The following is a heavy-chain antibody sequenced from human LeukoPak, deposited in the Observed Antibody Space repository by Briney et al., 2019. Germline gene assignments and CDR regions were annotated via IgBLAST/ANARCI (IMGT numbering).Heavy chain of an antibody. CDR1: GYTFTSYY. Sequence: SVKVSCKASGYTFTSYYMHWVRQAPGQGLEWTGGIIPIFGTANYAQKFQGRVTITADESTSTAYMELSSLRSEDTAVYYCARDPTGSIAAADYYYYYGMDVWGQGTTVTVSS. D-gene: IGHD6-13*01. V-gene: IGHV1-69*13. J-gene: IGHJ6*02. CDR2: IIPIFGTA. CDR3: ARDPTGSIAAADYYYYYGMDV.